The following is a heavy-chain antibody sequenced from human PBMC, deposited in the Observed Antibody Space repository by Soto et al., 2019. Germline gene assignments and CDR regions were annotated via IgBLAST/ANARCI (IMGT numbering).Heavy chain of an antibody. CDR1: GGTFSSYA. V-gene: IGHV1-69*12. Sequence: QVQLVQSGAEVKKPGSSVKVSCKASGGTFSSYAISWVRQAPGQGLEWMGGIIPLFGTADYAQKFQGRVTITAHEPTXXAYMELSSLRSEDTAVYYCARGMTGTVTYDYGMDVWGQGTTVTVSS. J-gene: IGHJ6*02. CDR3: ARGMTGTVTYDYGMDV. CDR2: IIPLFGTA. D-gene: IGHD1-20*01.